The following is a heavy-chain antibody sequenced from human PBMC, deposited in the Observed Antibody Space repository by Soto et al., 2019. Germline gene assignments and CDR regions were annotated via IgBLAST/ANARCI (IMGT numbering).Heavy chain of an antibody. V-gene: IGHV3-13*01. CDR2: IGTAGDT. CDR3: ARVGCSGGSCYDY. Sequence: EVQLVESGGGLVQPGGSLRLSCAASGFTFSSYDMHWVRQATGKGLEWVSAIGTAGDTYYPGSVKGRFTISRENAKNSLYLQMNSLRAGDTAAYYCARVGCSGGSCYDYWGQGTLVTVSS. J-gene: IGHJ4*02. D-gene: IGHD2-15*01. CDR1: GFTFSSYD.